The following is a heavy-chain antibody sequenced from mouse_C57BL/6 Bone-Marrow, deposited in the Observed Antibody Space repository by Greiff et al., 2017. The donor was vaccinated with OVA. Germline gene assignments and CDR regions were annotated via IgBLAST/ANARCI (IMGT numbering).Heavy chain of an antibody. Sequence: VQLQESGAELARPGASVKLSCKASGYTFTSYGISWVKQRTGQGLEWIGEIYPRSGNTYYNEKFKGKATLTADKSSSTAYMELRSLTSEDSAVYVCAITTVRLDYFDYWGQGTTLKVSS. D-gene: IGHD1-1*01. J-gene: IGHJ2*01. CDR3: AITTVRLDYFDY. V-gene: IGHV1-81*01. CDR1: GYTFTSYG. CDR2: IYPRSGNT.